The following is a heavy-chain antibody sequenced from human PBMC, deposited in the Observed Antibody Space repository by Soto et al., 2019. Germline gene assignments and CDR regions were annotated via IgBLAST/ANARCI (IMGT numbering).Heavy chain of an antibody. V-gene: IGHV3-30*18. Sequence: QVQLVQSGGGVIQPGKSLRLSCAASGITFTTYGMHWVRQTPGKGLEWVAVVSYDGSHKYYADSVKGRFTISRDDSKNTLYLKMNCLRVEDTAVYYCAEAMYPRTVLDRSSPWGDYWGQGTLVTVSS. CDR2: VSYDGSHK. D-gene: IGHD6-6*01. J-gene: IGHJ4*02. CDR1: GITFTTYG. CDR3: AEAMYPRTVLDRSSPWGDY.